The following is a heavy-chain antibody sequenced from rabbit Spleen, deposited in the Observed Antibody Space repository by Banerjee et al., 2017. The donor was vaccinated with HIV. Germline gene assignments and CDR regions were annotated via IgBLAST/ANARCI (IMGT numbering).Heavy chain of an antibody. D-gene: IGHD8-1*01. V-gene: IGHV1S40*01. Sequence: QSLEESGGDLVKPGASLTLTCTASGFSFSSSDYICWVRQAPGKGLEWISCIAGSRSGFTYSATWAKGRFTISKTSSTTVTLQMTSLTVADTATYFCARDTGSSFSSYGMDLWGPGTLVTVS. CDR3: ARDTGSSFSSYGMDL. CDR2: IAGSRSGFT. CDR1: GFSFSSSDY. J-gene: IGHJ6*01.